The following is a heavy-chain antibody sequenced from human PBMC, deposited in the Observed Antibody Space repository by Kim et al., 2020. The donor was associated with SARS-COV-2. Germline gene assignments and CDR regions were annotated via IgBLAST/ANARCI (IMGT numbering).Heavy chain of an antibody. Sequence: GESLKISCKGSGYSFTSYWLSWVRQMPGKGLEWMGRIAPSDSYTNYSPSFQGHVTISANKSISTAYLQWSSLKASDTAMYYCARHTTYYYDSSGHYWYFDLWGRGTLVTVSS. CDR1: GYSFTSYW. V-gene: IGHV5-10-1*01. D-gene: IGHD3-22*01. J-gene: IGHJ2*01. CDR2: IAPSDSYT. CDR3: ARHTTYYYDSSGHYWYFDL.